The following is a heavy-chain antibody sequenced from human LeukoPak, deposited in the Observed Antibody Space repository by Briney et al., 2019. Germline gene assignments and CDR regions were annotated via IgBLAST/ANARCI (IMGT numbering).Heavy chain of an antibody. Sequence: GESRKISCKGSGYSFTSYWIGWVRQMPGKGLEWMGIIYPGDSDTRYSPSFQGQVTISADKSISTAYLQWSSLKASDTAMYYCARSYPEYSSSFGFDPXGQGTLXXVSS. CDR3: ARSYPEYSSSFGFDP. CDR1: GYSFTSYW. J-gene: IGHJ5*02. V-gene: IGHV5-51*01. CDR2: IYPGDSDT. D-gene: IGHD6-13*01.